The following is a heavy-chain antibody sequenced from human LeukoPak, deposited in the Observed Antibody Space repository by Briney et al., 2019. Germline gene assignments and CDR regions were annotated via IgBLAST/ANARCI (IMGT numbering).Heavy chain of an antibody. J-gene: IGHJ4*02. CDR1: GGSISSSSYY. D-gene: IGHD3-10*01. V-gene: IGHV4-39*07. Sequence: PSETLSLTCTVSGGSISSSSYYWGWIRQPPGKGLEWIGSIYYSGSTYYNPSLKSRVTISVDTSKNQFSLKLSSVTAADTAVYYCARGAEVKLWFGELLDYFDYWGQGTLVTVSS. CDR2: IYYSGST. CDR3: ARGAEVKLWFGELLDYFDY.